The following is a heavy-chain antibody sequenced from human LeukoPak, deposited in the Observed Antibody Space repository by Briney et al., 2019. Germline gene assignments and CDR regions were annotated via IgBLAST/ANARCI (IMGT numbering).Heavy chain of an antibody. D-gene: IGHD6-13*01. CDR2: ISWNSGTI. Sequence: GGSLRLSCAASGFSFDDYAMHWVRQAQGKGLEWVSGISWNSGTIGYADSVKGRFTISRDNAKNSLYLQMNSLRAEDMALYYCAKSAAAAGTMGFDYWGQGTLVTVSS. J-gene: IGHJ4*02. CDR3: AKSAAAAGTMGFDY. CDR1: GFSFDDYA. V-gene: IGHV3-9*03.